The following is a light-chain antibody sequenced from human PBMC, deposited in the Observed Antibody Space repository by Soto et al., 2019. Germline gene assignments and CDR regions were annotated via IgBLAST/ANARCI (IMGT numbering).Light chain of an antibody. CDR1: SSDIGAYDY. CDR2: EVN. Sequence: QSALTQPASLSGSPGQSITISCTGTSSDIGAYDYVSWFQQHPGKAPKLMISEVNNRPSGVSNRFSGSKSGNTAYLTISGLQVEDEAEYHCTSYTRDTALVFGTGTKVTVL. V-gene: IGLV2-14*01. CDR3: TSYTRDTALV. J-gene: IGLJ1*01.